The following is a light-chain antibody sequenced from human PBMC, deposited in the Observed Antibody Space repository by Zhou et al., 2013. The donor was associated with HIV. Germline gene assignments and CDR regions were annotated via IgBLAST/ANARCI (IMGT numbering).Light chain of an antibody. CDR2: ATS. V-gene: IGKV1-12*02. CDR3: QQGNTFPWT. CDR1: QGIGTW. Sequence: DIQMTQSPSSVSASVGDRVTITCRASQGIGTWLAWYQQKPGKAPKLLIYATSFLQRGVPSRFSGDGSGTDFTLTISSLQPEDFVTYYCQQGNTFPWTFGQGTKVEI. J-gene: IGKJ1*01.